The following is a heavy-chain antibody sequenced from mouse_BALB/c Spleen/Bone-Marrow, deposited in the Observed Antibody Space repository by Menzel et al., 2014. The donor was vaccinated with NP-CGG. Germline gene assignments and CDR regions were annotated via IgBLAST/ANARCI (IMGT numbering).Heavy chain of an antibody. CDR2: TDPANGNT. D-gene: IGHD2-4*01. J-gene: IGHJ1*01. CDR1: GFNIKDTY. Sequence: EVKLVESGAELVKPGASVKLSCTASGFNIKDTYMHWVKQRPEQGLEWIGRTDPANGNTKYDPKFQGKATITADTSSNTAYLQLSSLTSEDTAVYYCATMITDWYFDVWGAGTTVTVSS. V-gene: IGHV14-3*02. CDR3: ATMITDWYFDV.